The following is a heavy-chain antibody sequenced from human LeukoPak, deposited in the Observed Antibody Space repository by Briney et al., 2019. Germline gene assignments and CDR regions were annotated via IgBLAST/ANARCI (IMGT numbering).Heavy chain of an antibody. D-gene: IGHD3-3*01. J-gene: IGHJ3*02. CDR1: GGSISSGDYY. CDR2: IYYSGST. V-gene: IGHV4-30-4*01. CDR3: ASRPSSGYYGAFDI. Sequence: KASETLSLTCTVSGGSISSGDYYWSWIRQPPEKGLEWIGYIYYSGSTYYNPSLKSRVTISVDTSKNQFSLKLSSVTAADTAVYYCASRPSSGYYGAFDIWGEGTMVTVSS.